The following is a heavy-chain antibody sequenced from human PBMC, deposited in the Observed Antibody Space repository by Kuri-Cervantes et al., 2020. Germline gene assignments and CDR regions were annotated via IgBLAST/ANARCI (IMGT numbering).Heavy chain of an antibody. J-gene: IGHJ6*02. V-gene: IGHV4-59*01. CDR2: IYYSGST. CDR3: ARVGATSTRYYYYGMDV. Sequence: SETLSLTCTVSGGSISSYYWSWIRQPPGKGLEWIGYIYYSGSTNYNPSLKSRVTISVDTSKNQFSLKLSSVTAADTAVYYCARVGATSTRYYYYGMDVWGQGTTVTVYS. D-gene: IGHD1-26*01. CDR1: GGSISSYY.